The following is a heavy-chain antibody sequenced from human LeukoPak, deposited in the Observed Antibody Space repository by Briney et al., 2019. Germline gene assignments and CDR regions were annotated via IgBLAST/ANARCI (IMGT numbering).Heavy chain of an antibody. J-gene: IGHJ4*02. CDR1: GGSIRSYY. CDR2: IYYSGSI. D-gene: IGHD1-14*01. Sequence: SETLSLTCSVSGGSIRSYYWNWTRQSPGKGLEWIGYIYYSGSINYNPSFKSRVTMSVDTSKNQFSLKLLSVTAADTAMYYCARSLGITSLDYWGQGMLVTVSS. CDR3: ARSLGITSLDY. V-gene: IGHV4-59*01.